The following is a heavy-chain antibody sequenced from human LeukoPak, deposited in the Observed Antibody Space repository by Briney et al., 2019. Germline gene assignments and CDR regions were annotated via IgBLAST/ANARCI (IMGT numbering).Heavy chain of an antibody. CDR2: ISYDGSNK. Sequence: PGGSLRLSCAASGFTFSSYGMHWVRQAPGKGLEWVAVISYDGSNKYYADSVKGRFTISRGNSKNTLYLQMNSLRAEDTAVYYCAKDSPYGGNSGWFDPWGQGTLVTVSS. V-gene: IGHV3-30*18. CDR3: AKDSPYGGNSGWFDP. CDR1: GFTFSSYG. J-gene: IGHJ5*02. D-gene: IGHD4-23*01.